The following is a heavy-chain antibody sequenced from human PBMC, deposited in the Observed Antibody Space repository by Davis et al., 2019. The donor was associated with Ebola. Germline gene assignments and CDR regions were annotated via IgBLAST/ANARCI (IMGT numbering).Heavy chain of an antibody. CDR2: ISWNSGNI. CDR1: GFTFDDYA. J-gene: IGHJ4*02. CDR3: AKDRCSGGSCHFDY. Sequence: SLKISCAASGFTFDDYAMHWVRQAPGKGLEWVSGISWNSGNIGYADSVKGRFTISRDNAKNSLYLQMNSLRTDDTALYHCAKDRCSGGSCHFDYWGQGTPVTVSS. D-gene: IGHD2-15*01. V-gene: IGHV3-9*01.